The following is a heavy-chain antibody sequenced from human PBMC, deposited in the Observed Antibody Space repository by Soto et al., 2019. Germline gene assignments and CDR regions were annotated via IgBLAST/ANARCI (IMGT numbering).Heavy chain of an antibody. Sequence: QVQLQEPGPGLVKPSETLSLTCSVSGNSINSYYWSWIRQPPGKGLEWIGYIYYSGSTNYNPSLTSRVTISVDTSKNQFFLKLSSATAADTAVYYCARGEYYYFMDVWGKGTTVTVSS. V-gene: IGHV4-59*01. CDR1: GNSINSYY. CDR3: ARGEYYYFMDV. J-gene: IGHJ6*03. CDR2: IYYSGST.